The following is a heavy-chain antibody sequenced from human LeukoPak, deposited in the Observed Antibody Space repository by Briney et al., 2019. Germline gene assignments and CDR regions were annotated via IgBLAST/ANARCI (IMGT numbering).Heavy chain of an antibody. V-gene: IGHV3-30*18. D-gene: IGHD3-9*01. CDR3: AKDGRYYDILTGRWAY. CDR2: ISYDGSNK. Sequence: GGSLRLSCAASGFTFSSYGMHWVRQAPGKGLEWVAVISYDGSNKYYADSVKGRFTISRDNPKHTLYLQIHSLSAEDTAVFYCAKDGRYYDILTGRWAYWGQGTLVTVSS. CDR1: GFTFSSYG. J-gene: IGHJ4*02.